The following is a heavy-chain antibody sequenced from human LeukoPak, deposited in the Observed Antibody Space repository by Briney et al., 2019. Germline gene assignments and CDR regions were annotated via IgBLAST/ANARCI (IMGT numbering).Heavy chain of an antibody. CDR2: INPNSGGT. CDR3: ARGACSSTSCLPTDY. V-gene: IGHV1-2*06. Sequence: ASVKVSCKASGYTFTGYYMHWVRQAPGQGLEWMGRINPNSGGTNYAQKFQGRVTMTRDTSISTAYMELSRLRSDDTAVYCCARGACSSTSCLPTDYWGQGTLVTVSS. J-gene: IGHJ4*02. CDR1: GYTFTGYY. D-gene: IGHD2-2*01.